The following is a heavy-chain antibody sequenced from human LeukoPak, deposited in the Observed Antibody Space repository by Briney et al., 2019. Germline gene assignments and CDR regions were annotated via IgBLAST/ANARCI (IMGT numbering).Heavy chain of an antibody. CDR3: ARVAYGDYYLDY. Sequence: GGSLRLSCAASGFTFSSYRMNWVRQAPGKGLEWVSSISTTGSHIYYADSVKGRFTVSRDYAKNSLFLQMTSLRADDTAVYYCARVAYGDYYLDYWGQGTLVTVSS. CDR1: GFTFSSYR. J-gene: IGHJ4*02. D-gene: IGHD4-17*01. CDR2: ISTTGSHI. V-gene: IGHV3-21*01.